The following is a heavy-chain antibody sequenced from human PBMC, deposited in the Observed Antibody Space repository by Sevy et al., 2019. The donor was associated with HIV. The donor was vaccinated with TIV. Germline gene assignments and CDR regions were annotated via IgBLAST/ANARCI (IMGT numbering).Heavy chain of an antibody. CDR3: TTEKLPGY. CDR2: IKSKTDGGTK. Sequence: GGSLRLSCAVSGFTFSNAWMNWVRQAPGKGLEWVGRIKSKTDGGTKDFAAPVKGRFIISRDDSKNTVYLQMNSLKTEDTAVHYCTTEKLPGYWGQGTLVTVSS. J-gene: IGHJ4*02. D-gene: IGHD1-7*01. V-gene: IGHV3-15*07. CDR1: GFTFSNAW.